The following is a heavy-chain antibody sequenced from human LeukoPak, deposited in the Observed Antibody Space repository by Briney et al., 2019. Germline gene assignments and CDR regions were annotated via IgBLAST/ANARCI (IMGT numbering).Heavy chain of an antibody. CDR3: AALGYCSGGSCTDFDY. Sequence: ASVKVSCKASGYTFTSYAMHWVRQAPGQRREWMGWINAGNGNTKYSQKFQGRVTITRDTSASTAYMELSSLRSEDTAVYYCAALGYCSGGSCTDFDYWGQGTLVTVSS. CDR2: INAGNGNT. CDR1: GYTFTSYA. D-gene: IGHD2-15*01. V-gene: IGHV1-3*01. J-gene: IGHJ4*02.